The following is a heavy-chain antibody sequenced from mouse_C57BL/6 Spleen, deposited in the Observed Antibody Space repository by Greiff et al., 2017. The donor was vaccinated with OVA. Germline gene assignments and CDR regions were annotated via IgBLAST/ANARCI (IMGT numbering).Heavy chain of an antibody. D-gene: IGHD2-4*01. J-gene: IGHJ4*01. Sequence: EVKLMESGGGLVQSGRSLRLSCATSGFTFSDFYMEWVRQAPGKGLEWIAASRNKANDYTTEYSASVKGRFIVSRDTSQSILYLQMNALRAEDTAIYYCARDYYDYDEAMDYWGQGTSVTVSS. CDR1: GFTFSDFY. CDR3: ARDYYDYDEAMDY. V-gene: IGHV7-1*01. CDR2: SRNKANDYTT.